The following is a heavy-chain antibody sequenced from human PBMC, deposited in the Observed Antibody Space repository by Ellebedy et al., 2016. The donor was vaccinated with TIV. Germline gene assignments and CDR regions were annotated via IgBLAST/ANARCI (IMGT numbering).Heavy chain of an antibody. CDR3: ASYSNYNWFDP. D-gene: IGHD4-11*01. CDR2: INRDGSTT. CDR1: GFTFSSFW. Sequence: GESLKISCAASGFTFSSFWMHWVRQAPGKGLEWVSRINRDGSTTTYADSVKGRFNISRDNARNTLCLQMDSLRAEDTGIYYCASYSNYNWFDPWGQGTLVTVSS. V-gene: IGHV3-74*01. J-gene: IGHJ5*02.